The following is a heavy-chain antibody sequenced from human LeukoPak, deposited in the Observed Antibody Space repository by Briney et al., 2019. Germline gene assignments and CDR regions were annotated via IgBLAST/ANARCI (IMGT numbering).Heavy chain of an antibody. CDR2: IIPIFGTA. D-gene: IGHD3-22*01. CDR1: GGTFSSYA. V-gene: IGHV1-69*01. J-gene: IGHJ4*02. Sequence: SVKVSCKASGGTFSSYAISWVRQAPGQGLEWMGGIIPIFGTANYAQKFQGRVTITADESTSTAYMELSILRSEDTAVYYCARAYRSGYYPTAFDYWGQGTLVTVSS. CDR3: ARAYRSGYYPTAFDY.